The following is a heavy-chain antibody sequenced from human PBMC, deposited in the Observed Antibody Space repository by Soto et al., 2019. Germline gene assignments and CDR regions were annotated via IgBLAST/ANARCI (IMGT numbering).Heavy chain of an antibody. V-gene: IGHV4-31*03. J-gene: IGHJ2*01. CDR2: IYYSGST. CDR3: ARAHRGGTMVRGGIL. CDR1: GGSISSGGYY. Sequence: TLSLTCTVSGGSISSGGYYWSWIRQHPGKGLEWIGYIYYSGSTYYNPSLKSRVTISVDTSKNQFSLKLSSVTAADTAVYYCARAHRGGTMVRGGILWGRGTLVTVSS. D-gene: IGHD3-10*01.